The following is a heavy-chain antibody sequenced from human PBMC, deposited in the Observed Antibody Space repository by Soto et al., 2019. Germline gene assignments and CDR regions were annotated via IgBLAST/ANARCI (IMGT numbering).Heavy chain of an antibody. CDR2: IDPSDSQT. CDR3: ARQIYDSDTGPNFQYYFDS. J-gene: IGHJ4*02. CDR1: GYSFARYW. V-gene: IGHV5-10-1*01. D-gene: IGHD3-22*01. Sequence: GESLKISCKGSGYSFARYWITWVRQKPGKGLEWMGRIDPSDSQTYYSPSFRGHVTISVTKSITTVFLQWSSLRASDTAMYYCARQIYDSDTGPNFQYYFDSWGQGTPVTVS.